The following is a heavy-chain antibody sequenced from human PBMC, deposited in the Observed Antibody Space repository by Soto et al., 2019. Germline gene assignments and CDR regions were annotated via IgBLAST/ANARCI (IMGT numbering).Heavy chain of an antibody. Sequence: SETLSLTCTVSGGSISSNYWNWIRQPPGKGLEWIGYIFYSGSTNYNPSLKSRVTISVDTSKNQFSLKLSSVTAADTAVYYCARSGGSRFDFWGQGTLVTRLL. CDR3: ARSGGSRFDF. D-gene: IGHD1-26*01. CDR1: GGSISSNY. J-gene: IGHJ4*02. V-gene: IGHV4-59*01. CDR2: IFYSGST.